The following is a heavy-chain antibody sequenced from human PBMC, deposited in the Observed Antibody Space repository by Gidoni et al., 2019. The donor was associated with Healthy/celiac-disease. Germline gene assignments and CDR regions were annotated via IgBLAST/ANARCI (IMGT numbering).Heavy chain of an antibody. V-gene: IGHV4-59*01. CDR1: GGSISSYY. CDR3: ARGGDGYNPTHFDY. CDR2: IYYSGST. D-gene: IGHD5-12*01. J-gene: IGHJ4*02. Sequence: QVQLQESGPGLGKPSETLSLTCTVSGGSISSYYWSWIRQPPGKGLEWIGYIYYSGSTNYNPPLKSRVIISVDTSKNQFSLKLSSVTAADTAVYYCARGGDGYNPTHFDYWGQGNLVIVSS.